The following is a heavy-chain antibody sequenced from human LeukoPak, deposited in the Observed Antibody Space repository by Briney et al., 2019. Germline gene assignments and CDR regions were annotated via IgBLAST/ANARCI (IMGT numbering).Heavy chain of an antibody. CDR1: GYTFTGYY. CDR3: ARTPTTVTTWDH. D-gene: IGHD4-17*01. V-gene: IGHV1-2*02. Sequence: ASVKVSCKASGYTFTGYYMHWVRQAPGQGLEWMGWINPNSGGTNYAQKFQGRVTTTRDTSISTAYMELSRLRSDDTAVYYCARTPTTVTTWDHWGQGTLVTVSS. CDR2: INPNSGGT. J-gene: IGHJ4*02.